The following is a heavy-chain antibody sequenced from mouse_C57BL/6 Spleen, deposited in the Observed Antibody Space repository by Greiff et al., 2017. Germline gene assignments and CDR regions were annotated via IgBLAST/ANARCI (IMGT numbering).Heavy chain of an antibody. CDR3: DYYSNYGD. D-gene: IGHD2-5*01. CDR1: GYAFSSSW. Sequence: QVQLQQSGPELVKPGASVKISCKASGYAFSSSWMNWVKQRPGKGLEWIGRIYPGDGDTNYNGKFKGKATLTADKSSSTAYMQLSSLTSEDSAVYFCDYYSNYGDWGQGTTLTVSS. J-gene: IGHJ2*01. CDR2: IYPGDGDT. V-gene: IGHV1-82*01.